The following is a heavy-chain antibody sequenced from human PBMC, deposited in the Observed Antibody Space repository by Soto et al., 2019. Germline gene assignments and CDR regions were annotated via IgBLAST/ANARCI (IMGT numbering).Heavy chain of an antibody. CDR1: GYTFTDYY. CDR2: IHPSGVTT. J-gene: IGHJ4*02. V-gene: IGHV1-46*01. Sequence: QVQLVQSGAEVKKPGASVKVSCQASGYTFTDYYVHWVRQAPGQGPEWMGIIHPSGVTTRYAQTCQGRLTWTRDTSTSTVYMELSSLRSEDTAVYYGARGACSGGSCYSSDYWGQGTLVTVSS. CDR3: ARGACSGGSCYSSDY. D-gene: IGHD2-15*01.